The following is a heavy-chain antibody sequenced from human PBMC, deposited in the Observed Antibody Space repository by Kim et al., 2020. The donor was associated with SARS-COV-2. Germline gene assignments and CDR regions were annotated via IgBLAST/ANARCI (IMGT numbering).Heavy chain of an antibody. Sequence: GGSLRLSCAASGFTFSSYGMHWVRQAPGKGLEWVAVISYDGSNKYYADSVKGRFTISRDNSKNTLYLQMNSLRAEDTAVYYCARAGRDGRPVDYWGQGTLVTVSS. J-gene: IGHJ4*02. CDR3: ARAGRDGRPVDY. D-gene: IGHD2-15*01. CDR1: GFTFSSYG. V-gene: IGHV3-33*05. CDR2: ISYDGSNK.